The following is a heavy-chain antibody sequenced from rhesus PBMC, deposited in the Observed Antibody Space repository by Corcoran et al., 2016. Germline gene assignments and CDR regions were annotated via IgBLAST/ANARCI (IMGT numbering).Heavy chain of an antibody. CDR2: ISGSGGST. V-gene: IGHV4-173*01. J-gene: IGHJ4*01. CDR1: GYSISSGYG. CDR3: ARGYYSGSLGVDY. D-gene: IGHD3-16*01. Sequence: QLQLQESGPGLVKPSETLSLTCAVSGYSISSGYGWSWIRQPPGKGLEWIGRISGSGGSTDYNPSLKSRVTISTDTSKNQFSLKLSSVTAADTAVYYCARGYYSGSLGVDYWGQGVLVTVSS.